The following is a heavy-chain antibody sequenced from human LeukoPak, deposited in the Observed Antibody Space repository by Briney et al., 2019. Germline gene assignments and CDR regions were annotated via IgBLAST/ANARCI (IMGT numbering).Heavy chain of an antibody. CDR2: IYSGGST. CDR1: GFTVTTNY. J-gene: IGHJ4*02. Sequence: GSLRLSCAASGFTVTTNYMSWVRQAPGKGLEWVSVIYSGGSTYYADSVKGRFTISRHNSKNTLYLQMDSLRDEDTAVYYCARGDFWSGYYTGLYWGQGTLVTVSS. D-gene: IGHD3-3*01. V-gene: IGHV3-53*04. CDR3: ARGDFWSGYYTGLY.